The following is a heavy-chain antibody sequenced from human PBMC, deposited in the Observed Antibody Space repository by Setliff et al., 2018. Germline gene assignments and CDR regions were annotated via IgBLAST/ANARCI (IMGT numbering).Heavy chain of an antibody. CDR3: AKFISYYYYGMDG. J-gene: IGHJ6*02. Sequence: GGSLRLSCEGSGFIFGSYAMGWVRQAPGKGLEWLSSISGDGDTTYNADSVNGRFTISRDNSKNTLYLQMNSLSGDDTAVYYCAKFISYYYYGMDGWGQGTTVTV. CDR1: GFIFGSYA. CDR2: ISGDGDTT. V-gene: IGHV3-23*01.